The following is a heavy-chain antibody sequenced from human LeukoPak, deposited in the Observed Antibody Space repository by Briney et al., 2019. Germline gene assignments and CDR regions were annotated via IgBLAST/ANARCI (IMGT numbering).Heavy chain of an antibody. CDR1: GYTFTGYY. D-gene: IGHD5-18*01. J-gene: IGHJ4*02. Sequence: ASVKVSCKASGYTFTGYYMHWVRQAPGQGLEWMGWINPNSGGTNYAQKFQGRVTMTSDTSISTAYMELSRLRSDDTAVYYCARARELWFYYFDYWGQGTLVTVSS. CDR3: ARARELWFYYFDY. CDR2: INPNSGGT. V-gene: IGHV1-2*02.